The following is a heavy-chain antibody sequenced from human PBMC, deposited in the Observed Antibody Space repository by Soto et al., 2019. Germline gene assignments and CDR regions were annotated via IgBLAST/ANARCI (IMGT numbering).Heavy chain of an antibody. CDR3: ARRPMVRGAPFDY. J-gene: IGHJ4*02. CDR2: ISSSGSTI. Sequence: GGSLRLSCAASGFTFSSYEMNWVRQAPGKGLEWVSYISSSGSTIYYADSVKGRFPISRDNAKNSLYLQMNSLRAEDTAVYYCARRPMVRGAPFDYWGQGTLVTVSS. V-gene: IGHV3-48*03. D-gene: IGHD3-10*01. CDR1: GFTFSSYE.